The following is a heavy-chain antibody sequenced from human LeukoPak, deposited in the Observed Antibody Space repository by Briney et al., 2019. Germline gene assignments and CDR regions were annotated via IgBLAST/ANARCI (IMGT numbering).Heavy chain of an antibody. CDR2: INPNSGGT. J-gene: IGHJ4*02. V-gene: IGHV1-2*02. CDR3: ARALYDYGDYINGY. Sequence: GASVKVSCKASGYTFTGYYMHWVRQAPGQGLEWMGWINPNSGGTNYAQKFQGRVTMTRDMSISTAYMELSRLRSDDTAVYYCARALYDYGDYINGYWGQGTLVTVSS. D-gene: IGHD4-17*01. CDR1: GYTFTGYY.